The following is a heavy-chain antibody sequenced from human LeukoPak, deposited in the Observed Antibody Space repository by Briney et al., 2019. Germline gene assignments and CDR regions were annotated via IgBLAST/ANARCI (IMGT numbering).Heavy chain of an antibody. CDR1: GFTFSSYS. CDR3: ARAGYDFWSGYYNGWAVYYYMDV. J-gene: IGHJ6*03. D-gene: IGHD3-3*01. CDR2: ISSSSSYI. Sequence: GGSLRLSCAASGFTFSSYSMNWVRQAPGKGLEWVSSISSSSSYIYYADSVKGRFTISRDNAKNSLYLQMNSLRAEDTAVYYCARAGYDFWSGYYNGWAVYYYMDVWGKGTTVTVSS. V-gene: IGHV3-21*01.